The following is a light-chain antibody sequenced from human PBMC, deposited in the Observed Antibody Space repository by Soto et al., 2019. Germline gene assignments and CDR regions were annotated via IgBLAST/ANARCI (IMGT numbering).Light chain of an antibody. CDR2: DAS. Sequence: EIVLTQSPATLSLSPGERATLSCRASRSVTTFLAWYQQKPGQAPRLLIYDASKRATGVPTRFSCSGSGTDFTLTISSLEPEDFAVYHCQQRTNWPLTFGGGTKVERK. CDR1: RSVTTF. V-gene: IGKV3-11*01. CDR3: QQRTNWPLT. J-gene: IGKJ4*01.